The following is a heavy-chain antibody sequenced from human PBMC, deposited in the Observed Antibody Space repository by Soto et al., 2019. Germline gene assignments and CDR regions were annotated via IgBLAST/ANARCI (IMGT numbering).Heavy chain of an antibody. CDR1: GGTFNDYT. D-gene: IGHD5-18*01. CDR2: IIPFLGIA. Sequence: QVQLVQSGAEVREPGSSVKVSCRASGGTFNDYTINWVRQAPGQGLQWVGRIIPFLGIANYAQEFQGRVTITADKSTSTGFRELSSLRSEDTAMYYCAGDGGYTYGRFWGQGTLVTVSS. V-gene: IGHV1-69*08. CDR3: AGDGGYTYGRF. J-gene: IGHJ1*01.